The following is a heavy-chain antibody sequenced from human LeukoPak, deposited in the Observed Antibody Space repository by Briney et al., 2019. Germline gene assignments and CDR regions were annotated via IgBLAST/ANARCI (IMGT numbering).Heavy chain of an antibody. J-gene: IGHJ4*02. CDR1: GFTFSSYA. Sequence: GGSLRLSCAASGFTFSSYAMSWVRQAPGKGLEWVSAISGSGGSTYYADSVKGRFTISRDNSKNTLYLQMNSLRAEDTAVYYCAKVPSVRRYYYDSSGYSYYFDYWGQGTLVTVSS. V-gene: IGHV3-23*01. CDR3: AKVPSVRRYYYDSSGYSYYFDY. CDR2: ISGSGGST. D-gene: IGHD3-22*01.